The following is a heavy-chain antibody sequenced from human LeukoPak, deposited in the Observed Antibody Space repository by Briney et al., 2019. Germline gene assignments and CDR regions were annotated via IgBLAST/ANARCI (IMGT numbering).Heavy chain of an antibody. CDR1: GFTFSNYA. V-gene: IGHV3-30-3*02. CDR2: ISYDGSNK. D-gene: IGHD6-6*01. J-gene: IGHJ3*02. CDR3: ANDGGAYSSSRFRAFDI. Sequence: GGSLRLSCAASGFTFSNYAMHWVRQAPGKGLEWVAVISYDGSNKYYADSVKGRFTISRDNSKNTLYLQMNSLRAEDTAVYYCANDGGAYSSSRFRAFDIWGQGTMVTVSS.